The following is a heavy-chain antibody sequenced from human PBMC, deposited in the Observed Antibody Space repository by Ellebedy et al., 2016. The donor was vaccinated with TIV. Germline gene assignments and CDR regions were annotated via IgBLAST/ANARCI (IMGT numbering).Heavy chain of an antibody. CDR3: ARVEQVTTVWDNWFDP. Sequence: GESLKISXAASGFTFDDYGMSWVRQAPGKGLEWVSGINWNGGSTGYADSVKGRFTISRDNAKNSLYLQMNSLRAEDTAVYYCARVEQVTTVWDNWFDPWGQGTLVTVSS. V-gene: IGHV3-20*04. CDR1: GFTFDDYG. CDR2: INWNGGST. J-gene: IGHJ5*02. D-gene: IGHD4-17*01.